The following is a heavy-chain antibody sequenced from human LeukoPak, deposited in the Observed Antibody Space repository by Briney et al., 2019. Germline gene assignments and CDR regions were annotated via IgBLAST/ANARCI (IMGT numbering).Heavy chain of an antibody. D-gene: IGHD2-2*01. CDR1: GFTSDDYG. CDR3: TRDARLDCSTTSCYGAFDI. CDR2: INWIGRST. V-gene: IGHV3-20*04. Sequence: GGSLRLSCAASGFTSDDYGMSWVRQAPGKGLEWVSGINWIGRSTGYADSVKGRFTISRDNAKNSLYLQMSSLRAEDTAFYYCTRDARLDCSTTSCYGAFDIWGQGTMVTVSS. J-gene: IGHJ3*02.